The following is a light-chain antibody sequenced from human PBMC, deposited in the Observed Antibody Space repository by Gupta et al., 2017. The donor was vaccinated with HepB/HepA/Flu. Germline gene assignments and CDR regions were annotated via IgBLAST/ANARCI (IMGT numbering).Light chain of an antibody. CDR2: SDN. CDR3: AAWDDSLNGRYV. CDR1: SSNIGSNI. V-gene: IGLV1-44*01. Sequence: QSLLTQPPSASGTPGQRVTISCSGNSSNIGSNIVTWYQRLPGTAPQLIIYSDNQRPSWVPSRFSGSTSGTSASLAISGLQSEDEADYYCAAWDDSLNGRYVFGTGTTVTLL. J-gene: IGLJ1*01.